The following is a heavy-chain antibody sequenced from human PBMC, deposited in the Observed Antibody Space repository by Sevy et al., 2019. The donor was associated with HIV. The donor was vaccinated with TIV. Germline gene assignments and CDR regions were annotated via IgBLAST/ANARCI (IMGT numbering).Heavy chain of an antibody. Sequence: GGSLRLSCEASGFAFDDSVMHWVRHAPGKGLEWVAGISWDSARIAYADSIEGRFTISRDNAKNSLYLQMNSLRTEDTALYYCAKMNYCGQGTLVTVSS. J-gene: IGHJ4*02. V-gene: IGHV3-9*01. CDR1: GFAFDDSV. CDR3: AKMNY. CDR2: ISWDSARI.